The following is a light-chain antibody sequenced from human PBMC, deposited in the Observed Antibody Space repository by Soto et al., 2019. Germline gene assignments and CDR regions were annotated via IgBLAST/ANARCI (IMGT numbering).Light chain of an antibody. V-gene: IGLV2-23*02. CDR1: SSDVGRYDL. CDR2: EVT. CDR3: CSYAGSGAFV. Sequence: QSALTQPASVSGSPGQSIAISCTGTSSDVGRYDLVSWYQQYPGKGPKLVTYEVTKRPSGVSNRFSGSKSGNTASLTISGLQAEDEADYYCCSYAGSGAFVFGTGTKLTVL. J-gene: IGLJ1*01.